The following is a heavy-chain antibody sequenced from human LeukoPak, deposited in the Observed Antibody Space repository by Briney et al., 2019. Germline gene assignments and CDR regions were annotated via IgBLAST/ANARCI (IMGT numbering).Heavy chain of an antibody. Sequence: GGSLRLSCAASGFTFSSYSMNWVRQAPGKGLEWVSSISSSSSYIYYADSVKGRFTISRDNAKNSLYLQMNSLRAEDTAVYYCARDRRDYSNYGEGFDYWGQGTLVTVSS. V-gene: IGHV3-21*01. D-gene: IGHD4-11*01. CDR1: GFTFSSYS. J-gene: IGHJ4*02. CDR3: ARDRRDYSNYGEGFDY. CDR2: ISSSSSYI.